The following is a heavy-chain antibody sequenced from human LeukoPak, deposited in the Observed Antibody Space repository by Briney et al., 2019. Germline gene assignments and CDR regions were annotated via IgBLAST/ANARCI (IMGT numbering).Heavy chain of an antibody. J-gene: IGHJ6*03. D-gene: IGHD5-24*01. Sequence: GGSLRLSCAASGVTFSSYSMNWVRQAPGKGLESVSSISSSSSYIYYADSVKGRFTISRDNAKNSLYLQMNSLRAEDTAVYYCARVAKLQDSYYYYMDVWGKGTTVTVSS. CDR1: GVTFSSYS. CDR2: ISSSSSYI. V-gene: IGHV3-21*01. CDR3: ARVAKLQDSYYYYMDV.